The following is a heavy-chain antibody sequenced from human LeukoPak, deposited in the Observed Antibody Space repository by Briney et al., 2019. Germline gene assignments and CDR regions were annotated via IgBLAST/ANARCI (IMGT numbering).Heavy chain of an antibody. D-gene: IGHD3-22*01. CDR2: IYPGDSDT. V-gene: IGHV5-51*01. CDR1: GYSFTTYW. CDR3: ARTNYYYDSNGLGKMYYFDY. J-gene: IGHJ4*02. Sequence: GESLKISCKDSGYSFTTYWIAWVRQLPGKGLEWMGIIYPGDSDTRYSPSFQGQVTISADKSISTAYLQWSSLKASDTAMYYCARTNYYYDSNGLGKMYYFDYWGQGTLVTVSS.